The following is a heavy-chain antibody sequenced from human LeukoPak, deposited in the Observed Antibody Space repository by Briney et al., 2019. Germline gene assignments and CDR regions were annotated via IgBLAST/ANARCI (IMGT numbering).Heavy chain of an antibody. CDR3: ARVARIVVVITEYAFDI. D-gene: IGHD3-22*01. CDR1: GGSFSGYY. J-gene: IGHJ3*02. Sequence: SETLSLTCAVYGGSFSGYYWSWIRQPPGKGLEWIGEINHSGSTNYNPSLKSRVTISVDTSKNQFSLKQSSVTAADTAVYYCARVARIVVVITEYAFDIWGQGTMVTVSS. CDR2: INHSGST. V-gene: IGHV4-34*01.